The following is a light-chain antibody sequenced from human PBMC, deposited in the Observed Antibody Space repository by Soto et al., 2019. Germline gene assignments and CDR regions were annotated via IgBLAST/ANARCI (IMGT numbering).Light chain of an antibody. CDR3: SSYAGSSAYV. J-gene: IGLJ1*01. CDR1: NSDVGSYNL. Sequence: QSVLTQPASVSGSPGQSITISCTGTNSDVGSYNLVSWYQQHPGKAPKLMIYEVSKRPSGFSNRFSGSKSGNTASLTISGLQAEDEADYYCSSYAGSSAYVFGTGTKFTVL. V-gene: IGLV2-23*02. CDR2: EVS.